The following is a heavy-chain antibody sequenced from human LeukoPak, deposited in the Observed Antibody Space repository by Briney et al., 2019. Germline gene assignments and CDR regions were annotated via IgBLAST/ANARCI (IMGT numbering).Heavy chain of an antibody. D-gene: IGHD4-17*01. J-gene: IGHJ6*03. CDR2: ISGSSSYI. CDR3: ARTTTVTMFITKTYYYYYMDV. CDR1: GFTFSSYS. V-gene: IGHV3-21*04. Sequence: GGSLRLSCAASGFTFSSYSMNWVRQAPGKGLEWVSSISGSSSYIYYGDSVKGRFTISRDNSKNTLYLQMNSLRAEDTAVYYCARTTTVTMFITKTYYYYYMDVWGKGTTVTISS.